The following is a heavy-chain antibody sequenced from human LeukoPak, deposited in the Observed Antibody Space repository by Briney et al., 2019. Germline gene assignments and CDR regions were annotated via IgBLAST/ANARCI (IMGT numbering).Heavy chain of an antibody. V-gene: IGHV3-53*01. CDR3: AREGGPYSSTLRGC. Sequence: GGSLRLSCVVSGFTVSGNYMSWVRQAPGKGLEWVSIMYASGTTDYADSVKGRFTISRDNSKNTLYLQMSSLRVEDTAAYYCAREGGPYSSTLRGCWGQGTLVTVSS. J-gene: IGHJ4*02. CDR1: GFTVSGNY. CDR2: MYASGTT. D-gene: IGHD6-19*01.